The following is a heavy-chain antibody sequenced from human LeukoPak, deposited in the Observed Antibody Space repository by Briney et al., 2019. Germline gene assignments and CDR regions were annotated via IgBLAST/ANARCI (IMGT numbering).Heavy chain of an antibody. D-gene: IGHD3-16*01. CDR3: ARGPTYQDYYYYMDV. CDR1: GFTFSSYA. Sequence: GGSLRLSCAASGFTFSSYAMSWVRQAPGKGLEWVSAISGSGGSTYYADSVKGRFTISRDNSKNTLYLQMNSLRAEDTAVYYCARGPTYQDYYYYMDVWGKGTTVTVSS. CDR2: ISGSGGST. V-gene: IGHV3-23*01. J-gene: IGHJ6*03.